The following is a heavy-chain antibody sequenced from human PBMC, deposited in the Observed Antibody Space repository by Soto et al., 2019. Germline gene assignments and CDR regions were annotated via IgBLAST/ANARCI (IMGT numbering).Heavy chain of an antibody. D-gene: IGHD5-12*01. V-gene: IGHV5-51*01. Sequence: PGDSLKISCKGSGYSFTSYVIDWVRQMPGKGLEWMGIIYPGDSDTRYSPSFHGQVTISADKSISTAYLQWSSLKASDTAMYYCARHGFGYSGYDPFFAYYYGMDVWGQGTTVTVS. J-gene: IGHJ6*02. CDR1: GYSFTSYV. CDR3: ARHGFGYSGYDPFFAYYYGMDV. CDR2: IYPGDSDT.